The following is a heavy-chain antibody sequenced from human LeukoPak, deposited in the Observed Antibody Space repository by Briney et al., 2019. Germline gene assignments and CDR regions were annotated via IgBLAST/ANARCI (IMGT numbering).Heavy chain of an antibody. J-gene: IGHJ4*02. CDR2: INPNSGGT. CDR3: ARAKWGCGGDCYSMVDY. Sequence: ASVKVSCKASGYTFTGYYMHWVRQAPGQGLEWMGRINPNSGGTNYAQKFQGRVTMTRDTSISTAYMELSRLRSDDTAVYYCARAKWGCGGDCYSMVDYWGQGTLVTVSS. D-gene: IGHD2-21*02. V-gene: IGHV1-2*06. CDR1: GYTFTGYY.